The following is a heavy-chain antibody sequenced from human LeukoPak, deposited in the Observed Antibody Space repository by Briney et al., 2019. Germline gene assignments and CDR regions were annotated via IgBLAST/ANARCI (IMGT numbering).Heavy chain of an antibody. Sequence: PGGSLRLSCAASGFTLNDHYMDWVRQAPGKGLEWVGRIKNKRSSYTADYAASVKGRFTISRDDSQNSLYLQMNSLKTEDTAVYYCGRDTATALDYWGQGTLVTVSS. CDR2: IKNKRSSYTA. V-gene: IGHV3-72*01. J-gene: IGHJ4*02. D-gene: IGHD2-21*02. CDR1: GFTLNDHY. CDR3: GRDTATALDY.